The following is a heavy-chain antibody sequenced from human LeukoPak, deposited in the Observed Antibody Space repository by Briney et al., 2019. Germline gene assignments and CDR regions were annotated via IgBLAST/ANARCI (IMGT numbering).Heavy chain of an antibody. CDR3: AKVLGDSSGYYSYYFDY. V-gene: IGHV1-18*01. CDR2: ISAYNGNT. D-gene: IGHD3-22*01. J-gene: IGHJ4*02. CDR1: GYTFTSSG. Sequence: ASVKVSCKASGYTFTSSGISWVRQAPGQGLEWMGWISAYNGNTNYAQKLQGRVTMTTDTSTSTAYMELRSLRSDDTAVYYCAKVLGDSSGYYSYYFDYWGQGTLVTVSS.